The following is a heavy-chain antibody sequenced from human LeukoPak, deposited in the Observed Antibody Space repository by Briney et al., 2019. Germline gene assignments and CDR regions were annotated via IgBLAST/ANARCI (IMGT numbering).Heavy chain of an antibody. J-gene: IGHJ3*02. CDR1: GFTFSRYW. Sequence: GGSLRLSCAASGFTFSRYWMHWVRQAPGKGLEWVSLISWDGGSTYYADSVEGRFTISRDNSKYSHYLQMNSLRTEDTALYYCAKEFWGSGDALDIWGQGTMVTVST. V-gene: IGHV3-43*01. CDR2: ISWDGGST. CDR3: AKEFWGSGDALDI. D-gene: IGHD3-16*01.